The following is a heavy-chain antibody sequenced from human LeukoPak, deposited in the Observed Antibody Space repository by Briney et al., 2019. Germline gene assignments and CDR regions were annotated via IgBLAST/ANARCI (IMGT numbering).Heavy chain of an antibody. Sequence: ASVKVSCKASGYTFTSYDINWVRQATGQGPEWMGWMNPNSGNTGYAQKFQGRVTMTRNTSISTAYMELSSPRSEDTAVYYCARPYSSGWYDWYFDLWGRGTLVTVSS. CDR2: MNPNSGNT. CDR1: GYTFTSYD. CDR3: ARPYSSGWYDWYFDL. J-gene: IGHJ2*01. D-gene: IGHD6-19*01. V-gene: IGHV1-8*01.